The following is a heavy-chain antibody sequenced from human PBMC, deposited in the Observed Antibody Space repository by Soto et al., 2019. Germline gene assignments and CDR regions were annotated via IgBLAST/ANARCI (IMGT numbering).Heavy chain of an antibody. CDR1: GFTFSSYA. J-gene: IGHJ4*02. Sequence: GGSLRLSCAASGFTFSSYAMSWVRQAPGKGLEWVSAISGSGGSTYYADSVKGRFTISRDNSKNTLYLQMNSLRAEDTAVYYCANPYVSSGWYGGWGQGXLVTVYS. D-gene: IGHD6-19*01. CDR2: ISGSGGST. V-gene: IGHV3-23*01. CDR3: ANPYVSSGWYGG.